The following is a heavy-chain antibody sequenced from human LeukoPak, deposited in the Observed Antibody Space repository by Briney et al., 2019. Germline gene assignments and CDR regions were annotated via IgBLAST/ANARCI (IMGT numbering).Heavy chain of an antibody. V-gene: IGHV4-59*01. CDR2: IYYSGST. CDR3: ARSVGYCSGGGCYAGIFDY. D-gene: IGHD2-15*01. Sequence: SETLSLTCTVSGGSISSYYWSWIRQPPGKGLEWIGYIYYSGSTNYNPSPKSRVTISVDTSKNQFSLKLSSVTAADTAVYYCARSVGYCSGGGCYAGIFDYWGQGTLVTVSS. CDR1: GGSISSYY. J-gene: IGHJ4*02.